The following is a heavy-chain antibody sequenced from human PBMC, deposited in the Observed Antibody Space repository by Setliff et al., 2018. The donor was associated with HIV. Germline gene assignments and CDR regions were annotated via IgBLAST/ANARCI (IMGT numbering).Heavy chain of an antibody. CDR2: MYHSGST. CDR3: AKGPPLVISLPDF. V-gene: IGHV4-31*03. Sequence: SETLSLTCSVSGVSITTDGYYWSWIRHYPGKGLEWIGYMYHSGSTYYNASLASRLIMSLDPSKNQFSLKLNSMTAADTAMYYCAKGPPLVISLPDFWGQGTLVTVSS. D-gene: IGHD3-9*01. CDR1: GVSITTDGYY. J-gene: IGHJ4*02.